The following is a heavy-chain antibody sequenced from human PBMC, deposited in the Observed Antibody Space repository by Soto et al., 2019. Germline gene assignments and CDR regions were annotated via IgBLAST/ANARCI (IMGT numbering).Heavy chain of an antibody. Sequence: PSQTLSLTCAISGDSVSSNSAAWNWIRQSPSRGLEWLGRTYYRSKWYNDYAVSVKSRITINPDTSKNQFSLQLNSVTPEDTAVYYCARDFDLGVGATNKYYYYYYGMDVWGQGTTVTVSS. D-gene: IGHD1-26*01. CDR1: GDSVSSNSAA. CDR2: TYYRSKWYN. V-gene: IGHV6-1*01. J-gene: IGHJ6*02. CDR3: ARDFDLGVGATNKYYYYYYGMDV.